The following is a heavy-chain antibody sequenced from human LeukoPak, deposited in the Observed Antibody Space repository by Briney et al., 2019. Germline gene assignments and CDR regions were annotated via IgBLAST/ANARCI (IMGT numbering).Heavy chain of an antibody. Sequence: GGSLRLSCAASAFTFRSYAMIWVRQAPGKGLEWVSTVSGSGGSTYYADSVKGRFTISRDNSNNTLYLQMNSLRAEDTAVYYCAKGAASRGYTYVANWGQGTLVTVSS. CDR2: VSGSGGST. D-gene: IGHD5-18*01. CDR1: AFTFRSYA. CDR3: AKGAASRGYTYVAN. J-gene: IGHJ4*02. V-gene: IGHV3-23*01.